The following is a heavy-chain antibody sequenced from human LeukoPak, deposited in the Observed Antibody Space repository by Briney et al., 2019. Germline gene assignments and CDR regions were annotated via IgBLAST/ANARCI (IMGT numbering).Heavy chain of an antibody. Sequence: SETLSLTCTVSGDSIRSYYWSWIRQPAGKGLEWIGRIYTSGSTNYNPSLKSRVTMSVDTSKNQFSLKLSSVTAADTAVYYCARQIAVSSFDPWGQGTLVTVSS. V-gene: IGHV4-4*07. D-gene: IGHD6-19*01. CDR2: IYTSGST. J-gene: IGHJ5*02. CDR1: GDSIRSYY. CDR3: ARQIAVSSFDP.